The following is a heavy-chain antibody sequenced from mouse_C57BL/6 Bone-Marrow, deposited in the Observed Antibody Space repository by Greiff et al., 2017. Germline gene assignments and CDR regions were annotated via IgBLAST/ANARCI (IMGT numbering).Heavy chain of an antibody. Sequence: QVQLQQSGAELAKPGASVKLSCKASGYTFTSYWMHWVKQRPGQGLEWIGYINPSSGYTKYNQKFKDKATLPADKSSSTAYMQLSSLTYEDSAVYYCAREWRRLYYFDYWGQGTTLTVSS. CDR3: AREWRRLYYFDY. V-gene: IGHV1-7*01. D-gene: IGHD1-1*01. CDR1: GYTFTSYW. J-gene: IGHJ2*01. CDR2: INPSSGYT.